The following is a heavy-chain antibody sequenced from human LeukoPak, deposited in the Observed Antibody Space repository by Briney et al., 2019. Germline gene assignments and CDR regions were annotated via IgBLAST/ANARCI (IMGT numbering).Heavy chain of an antibody. D-gene: IGHD6-6*01. J-gene: IGHJ6*02. V-gene: IGHV3-21*01. CDR1: GFTFSSYS. CDR3: VKGSSRSGMDV. Sequence: GGSLRLSCGASGFTFSSYSMNWVRQAPGKGLEWVSSISSISSYIYYADSVKGRFTISRDNAKNSLYLQMNSLRAEDTAVYYCVKGSSRSGMDVWGQGTTVTVSS. CDR2: ISSISSYI.